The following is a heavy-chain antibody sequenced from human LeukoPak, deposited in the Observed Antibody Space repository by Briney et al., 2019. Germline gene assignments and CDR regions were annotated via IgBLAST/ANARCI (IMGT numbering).Heavy chain of an antibody. D-gene: IGHD1-26*01. CDR2: ISSSSSYI. J-gene: IGHJ6*03. CDR3: ARLSIVGANYYYYYYMDV. V-gene: IGHV3-21*01. CDR1: GFTFSSYS. Sequence: GGSLRLSCAASGFTFSSYSMKWVGQAPGKGLEWVSSISSSSSYIYYADSVKGRFTISRDNAKNSLYLQMNSRRAEDTAVYYCARLSIVGANYYYYYYMDVWGKGTTVTISS.